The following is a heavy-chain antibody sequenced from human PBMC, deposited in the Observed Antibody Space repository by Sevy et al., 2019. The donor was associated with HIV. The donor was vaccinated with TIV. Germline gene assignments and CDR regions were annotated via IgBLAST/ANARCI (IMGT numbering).Heavy chain of an antibody. CDR1: GFTFSNYG. V-gene: IGHV3-30*18. CDR2: ISYDGSKK. Sequence: GGSLRLSCAASGFTFSNYGMHWVRQAPGKGLEWVAVISYDGSKKYYADSVKGRFTISRDNSKNTLYLQMNSRGTEDTAVYYCAKRPSLFYLLDYWGQGTLVTVSS. D-gene: IGHD3-3*01. CDR3: AKRPSLFYLLDY. J-gene: IGHJ4*02.